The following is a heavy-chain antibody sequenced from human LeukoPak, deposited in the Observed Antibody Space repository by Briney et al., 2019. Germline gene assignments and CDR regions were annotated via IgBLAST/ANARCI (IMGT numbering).Heavy chain of an antibody. CDR3: ARKENILTGYYDH. CDR2: IKNKANSYTT. J-gene: IGHJ5*02. D-gene: IGHD3-9*01. V-gene: IGHV3-72*01. CDR1: GFTFSDHY. Sequence: GGSLRLSCAASGFTFSDHYMDWVRQAPGKGLEWVGRIKNKANSYTTEYAASVKGRFTVSRDDSKNALYLQMNSLRAEDTAVYYCARKENILTGYYDHWGQGTLVTVSS.